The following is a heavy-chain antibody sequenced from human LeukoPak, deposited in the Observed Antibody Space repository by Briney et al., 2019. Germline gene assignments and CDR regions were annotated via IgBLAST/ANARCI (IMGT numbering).Heavy chain of an antibody. CDR2: ISGGGSDV. J-gene: IGHJ4*02. Sequence: SGGSLRLSCAASGFDSGFIFHNYAMSWVRQAPGKRLEWVSGISGGGSDVYYADSVKDRFTISRNNSKNTLYLQMNSLRIDDTAVYFCAIFPIVSVPAARQNLDVWGQGTPVTVSS. V-gene: IGHV3-23*01. D-gene: IGHD6-13*01. CDR3: AIFPIVSVPAARQNLDV. CDR1: GFDSGFIFHNYA.